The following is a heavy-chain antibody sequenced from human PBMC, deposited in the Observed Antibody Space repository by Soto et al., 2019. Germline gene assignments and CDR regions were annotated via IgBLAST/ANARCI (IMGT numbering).Heavy chain of an antibody. J-gene: IGHJ4*02. Sequence: PGGSLRLSCAGSGFDFSDFHISWVRQAPGKGLEWISYISSSLGHTDYADSVKGRFTISRDNAKSSVFLEMSDLRSDDTAVYYCPATWNFGLNFWGQGTLVTVSS. CDR2: ISSSLGHT. D-gene: IGHD1-7*01. CDR3: PATWNFGLNF. CDR1: GFDFSDFH. V-gene: IGHV3-11*03.